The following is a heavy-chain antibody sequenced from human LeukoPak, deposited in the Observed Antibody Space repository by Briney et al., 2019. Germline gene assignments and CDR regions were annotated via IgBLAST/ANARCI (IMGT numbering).Heavy chain of an antibody. V-gene: IGHV1-18*01. CDR1: AYTFTSYG. D-gene: IGHD1-26*01. CDR2: ISAYNGYT. CDR3: ARGSKWEPYGTDY. Sequence: ASVKVSCKASAYTFTSYGLSWVRQAPGQGLEWMGWISAYNGYTNYAQKLQGRVTMATDTSTSTAYMDLRSLRSDDTAVYYCARGSKWEPYGTDYWGQGTLVTVSS. J-gene: IGHJ4*02.